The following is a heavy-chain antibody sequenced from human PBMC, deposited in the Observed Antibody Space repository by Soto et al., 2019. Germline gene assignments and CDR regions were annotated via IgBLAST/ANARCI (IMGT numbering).Heavy chain of an antibody. CDR2: ISYDGSNK. J-gene: IGHJ6*02. D-gene: IGHD4-17*01. Sequence: GGSLRLSCAASGFTFSSYAMHWVRQAPGKGLEWVAVISYDGSNKYYADSVKGRFTISRDNSKNTLYLQMNSLRAEDTAVYYCARDRTTVVNPGIYYYGMDVWGQGTTVTVSS. V-gene: IGHV3-30-3*01. CDR1: GFTFSSYA. CDR3: ARDRTTVVNPGIYYYGMDV.